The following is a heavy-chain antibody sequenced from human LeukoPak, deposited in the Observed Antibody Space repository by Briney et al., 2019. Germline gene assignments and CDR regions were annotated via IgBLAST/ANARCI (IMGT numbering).Heavy chain of an antibody. CDR2: ISTYNGNT. Sequence: ASVKVSCKTSGYTFTRYGITWLRQAPGQGLEWMGWISTYNGNTNYAQKLQGRVTITTDTSTSTAYMELRSLRYDDTAVYYCARSLDASWLQCPEFWGQGTLVTVSP. CDR3: ARSLDASWLQCPEF. D-gene: IGHD5-24*01. J-gene: IGHJ4*02. CDR1: GYTFTRYG. V-gene: IGHV1-18*01.